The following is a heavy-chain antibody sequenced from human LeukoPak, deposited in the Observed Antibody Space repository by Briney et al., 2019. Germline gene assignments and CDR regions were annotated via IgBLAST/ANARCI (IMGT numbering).Heavy chain of an antibody. CDR2: IKEDGSVK. D-gene: IGHD2/OR15-2a*01. J-gene: IGHJ4*02. CDR1: GFTFSNSW. Sequence: GGSLRLSCTASGFTFSNSWMTWVRQAPGKGLEWVADIKEDGSVKNYVEYVKGRFTISRDSAKNSLHLQMSSLRVEDTAVYYCARDRAYSTYDYWGQGTLVRVSS. V-gene: IGHV3-7*01. CDR3: ARDRAYSTYDY.